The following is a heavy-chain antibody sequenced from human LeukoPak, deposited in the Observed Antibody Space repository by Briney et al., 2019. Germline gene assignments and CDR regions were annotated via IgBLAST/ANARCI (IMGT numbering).Heavy chain of an antibody. CDR3: ARAVGATSQFDY. CDR2: VNPSGGST. D-gene: IGHD1-26*01. CDR1: GYTFTTYY. V-gene: IGHV1-46*01. J-gene: IGHJ4*02. Sequence: ASVKVSCKASGYTFTTYYLHWVRQAPGQGLEWMGIVNPSGGSTPYAQNFQGRVTMTRDTSTNTVYMELSSLRSEDTAAYYCARAVGATSQFDYWGQGTLVTVSS.